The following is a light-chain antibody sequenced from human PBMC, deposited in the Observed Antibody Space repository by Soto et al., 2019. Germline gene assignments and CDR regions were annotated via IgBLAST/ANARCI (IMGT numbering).Light chain of an antibody. CDR1: QSVSSY. CDR2: DAS. CDR3: QQRSNWPWT. J-gene: IGKJ1*01. V-gene: IGKV3-11*01. Sequence: EILLTQSPVTLSLSPGERATLSCGASQSVSSYLAWYQQKPGQAPRLLIYDASNRATGIPARFSGSGSGTDFTLTISSLEPEDFAVYYCQQRSNWPWTFGQGTKVDIK.